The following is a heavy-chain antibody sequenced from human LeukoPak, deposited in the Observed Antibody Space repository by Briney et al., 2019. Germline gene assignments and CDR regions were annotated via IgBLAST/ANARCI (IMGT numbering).Heavy chain of an antibody. D-gene: IGHD3-22*01. V-gene: IGHV3-23*01. CDR2: IFGSGYNT. CDR3: AKDHYYDSSGYYRPPFEYFQH. Sequence: GGSLRLSCAASGFSFSIYTMSWVRQAPGKGLEWVAGIFGSGYNTYYADSVKGRFTISRDNSKNTLYLQMNSLRAEDTAVYYCAKDHYYDSSGYYRPPFEYFQHWGQGTLVTVSS. CDR1: GFSFSIYT. J-gene: IGHJ1*01.